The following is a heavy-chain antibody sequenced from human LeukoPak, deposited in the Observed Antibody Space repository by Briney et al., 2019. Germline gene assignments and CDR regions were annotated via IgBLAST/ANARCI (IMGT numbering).Heavy chain of an antibody. CDR2: ISWDGGST. CDR1: GFTFDDYA. CDR3: AKEGGPAATGGWFDP. V-gene: IGHV3-43D*03. Sequence: PGGSLRLSCAASGFTFDDYAMHWVRQAPGKGLEWVSLISWDGGSTYYADSVKGRFTISRDNSKNSLYLQMNSLRAEDTALYYCAKEGGPAATGGWFDPWGQGTLVTVSS. J-gene: IGHJ5*02. D-gene: IGHD2-2*01.